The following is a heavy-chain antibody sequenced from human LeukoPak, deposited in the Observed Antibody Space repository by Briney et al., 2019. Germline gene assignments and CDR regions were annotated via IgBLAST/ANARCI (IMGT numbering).Heavy chain of an antibody. Sequence: GGSLRLSCAGSGFTFSGYWMSCVRQAPGKGLGWVANINQDGSEKYYVDSVKGRFTISRDNAKNSLYLQMNSLRAEDTAVYYCARESGFRNYVYWGQGSLVTVSS. D-gene: IGHD3-16*01. CDR2: INQDGSEK. CDR1: GFTFSGYW. V-gene: IGHV3-7*01. CDR3: ARESGFRNYVY. J-gene: IGHJ4*02.